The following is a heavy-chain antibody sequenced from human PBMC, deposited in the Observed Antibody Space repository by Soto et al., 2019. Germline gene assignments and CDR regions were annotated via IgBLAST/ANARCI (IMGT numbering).Heavy chain of an antibody. CDR1: GFTFSDYY. V-gene: IGHV3-11*01. D-gene: IGHD2-2*01. CDR3: ASQGWFVVVPAANPDAFDI. J-gene: IGHJ3*02. CDR2: ISSSGSTI. Sequence: PVGSLRLSCAASGFTFSDYYMSWIRQAPGKGLEWVSYISSSGSTIYYADSVKGRFTISRDNAKNSLYLQMNSLRAEDTAVYYCASQGWFVVVPAANPDAFDIWGQGTMVTVSS.